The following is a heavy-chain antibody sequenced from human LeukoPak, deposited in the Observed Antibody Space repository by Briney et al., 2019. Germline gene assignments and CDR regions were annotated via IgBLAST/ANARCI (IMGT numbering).Heavy chain of an antibody. Sequence: GESLKISCKASGYSFTSDWIGWVRQMPGKGLEWMGIIYPGDSATRYSPSIQGQVTISADKSISTAFLQWSSLKASDTAIYYCARRSVGVTGSGWYGLYWGQGALVTVSS. CDR2: IYPGDSAT. CDR1: GYSFTSDW. J-gene: IGHJ4*02. D-gene: IGHD6-19*01. V-gene: IGHV5-51*01. CDR3: ARRSVGVTGSGWYGLY.